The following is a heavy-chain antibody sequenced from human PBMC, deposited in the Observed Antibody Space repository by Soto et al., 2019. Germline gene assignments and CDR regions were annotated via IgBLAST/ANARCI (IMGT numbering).Heavy chain of an antibody. CDR1: GYTFTGYY. V-gene: IGHV1-2*02. CDR2: INPNSGGT. D-gene: IGHD5-12*01. CDR3: ARDKHSGYGTWLDP. Sequence: ASVKVSCKASGYTFTGYYMHWVRQAPGQGLEWMGWINPNSGGTNYAQKFQGRVTMTRDTSISTAYMELSRLRSDDTAVYYCARDKHSGYGTWLDPWGQGTLVTVSS. J-gene: IGHJ5*02.